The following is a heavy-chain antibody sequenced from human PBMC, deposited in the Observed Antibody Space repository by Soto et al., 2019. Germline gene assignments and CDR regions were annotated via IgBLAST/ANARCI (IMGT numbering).Heavy chain of an antibody. D-gene: IGHD3-10*01. Sequence: GGSLRLSCAASGFTFSSYGMHWVRQAPGKGLEWVAVIWYDGSNKYYADSVKGRFTISRDNSKNTLYLQMNSLRAEDTAVYYCARDIGGIGNSSPKERYYYYGMDVWCQGTTVTVSS. CDR2: IWYDGSNK. V-gene: IGHV3-33*01. CDR3: ARDIGGIGNSSPKERYYYYGMDV. CDR1: GFTFSSYG. J-gene: IGHJ6*02.